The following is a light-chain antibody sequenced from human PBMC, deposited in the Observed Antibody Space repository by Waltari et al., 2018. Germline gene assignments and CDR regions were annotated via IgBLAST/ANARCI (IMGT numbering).Light chain of an antibody. CDR2: ENS. CDR3: GTWDSSLSGAV. J-gene: IGLJ7*01. CDR1: SSNIGNNY. V-gene: IGLV1-51*02. Sequence: QSVLTQPPSVSAAPGQRVTISCSGGSSNIGNNYVSWYRQFPGTAPKLLSYENSERPSGIPGRFSGSKSGTSATLDSTGRQAGDEADYYCGTWDSSLSGAVFGGGTHLTVL.